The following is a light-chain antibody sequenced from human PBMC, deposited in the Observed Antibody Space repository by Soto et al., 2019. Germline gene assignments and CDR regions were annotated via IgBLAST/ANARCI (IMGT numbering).Light chain of an antibody. Sequence: TVMTETPLSVWVTAGQGACISCECSRSLLHSDGKTYLYWYLQKPGQPPQLLIYEVSNRFSGVPARFSGRRSGTDFTLTLPDPQPEDLATYFCLQDYDFPYTFGQGTRLEIK. CDR2: EVS. V-gene: IGKV2D-29*01. CDR1: RSLLHSDGKTY. J-gene: IGKJ5*01. CDR3: LQDYDFPYT.